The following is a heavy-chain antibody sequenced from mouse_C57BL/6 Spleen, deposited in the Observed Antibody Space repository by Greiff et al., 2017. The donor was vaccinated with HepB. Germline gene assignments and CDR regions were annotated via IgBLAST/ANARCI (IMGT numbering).Heavy chain of an antibody. J-gene: IGHJ2*01. CDR2: IDPSDSYT. D-gene: IGHD2-4*01. Sequence: QVQLQHPGAELVRPGTSVKLSCKASGYTFTSYWMHWVKQRPGQGLEWIGVIDPSDSYTNYNQKFKGKATLTVDTSSSTAYMQLSSLTSEDSAVYYCARSMITTGQYFDYWGQGTTLTVSS. CDR3: ARSMITTGQYFDY. CDR1: GYTFTSYW. V-gene: IGHV1-59*01.